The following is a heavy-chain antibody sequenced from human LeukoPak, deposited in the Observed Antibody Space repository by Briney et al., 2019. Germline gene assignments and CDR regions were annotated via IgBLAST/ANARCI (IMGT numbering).Heavy chain of an antibody. Sequence: GGSLRLSCAASGFTFSSYAMSWVRQAPGKGLEWVSGISSSGGNIYYADSVKGRFTISRDDSKNMLYLQMNSLRVDDTAVYYCARDSPSIRGILPYFFDYWGQGTLVTVSS. V-gene: IGHV3-23*01. CDR2: ISSSGGNI. CDR1: GFTFSSYA. D-gene: IGHD3-10*01. J-gene: IGHJ4*02. CDR3: ARDSPSIRGILPYFFDY.